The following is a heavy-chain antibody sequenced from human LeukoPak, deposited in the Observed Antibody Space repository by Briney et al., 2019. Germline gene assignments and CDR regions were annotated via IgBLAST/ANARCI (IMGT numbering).Heavy chain of an antibody. Sequence: GASVKVSCKASGYTFTGRYIHWVRQAPGQGLEWMGWINPNSGGTNYAQKFQGRVTMTSDTSISTAYMELSGLRSDDTAVYYCARDGYGGNSFDSWGQGTLVTVSS. CDR1: GYTFTGRY. V-gene: IGHV1-2*02. CDR3: ARDGYGGNSFDS. D-gene: IGHD4-23*01. J-gene: IGHJ4*02. CDR2: INPNSGGT.